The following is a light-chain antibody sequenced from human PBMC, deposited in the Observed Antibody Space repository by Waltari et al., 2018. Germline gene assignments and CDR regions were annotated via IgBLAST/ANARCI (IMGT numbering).Light chain of an antibody. CDR1: SSDVGGYAY. CDR2: DVT. CDR3: CSYAGSYTHVV. V-gene: IGLV2-11*01. J-gene: IGLJ2*01. Sequence: QSALTQPRSVSGSPGQSVTISCTGTSSDVGGYAYVPWYQQHPGKAPKLMICDVTKRPSGVPDRFSGSKSGNTASLTISGLQAEDEADYYCCSYAGSYTHVVFGGGTKLTVL.